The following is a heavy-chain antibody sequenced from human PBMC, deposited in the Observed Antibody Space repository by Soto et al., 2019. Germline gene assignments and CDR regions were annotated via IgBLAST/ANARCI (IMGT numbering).Heavy chain of an antibody. D-gene: IGHD6-13*01. CDR1: GGSVSTGVHY. J-gene: IGHJ2*01. CDR2: IYYSGST. V-gene: IGHV4-61*08. Sequence: QVQLQESGPGLVKPSETLSLTCTVSVSGGSVSTGVHYWSWIRQPPGKGLEWIGYIYYSGSTNYHPSLKSRVTISVDTSKNQFSLKLTSVTAADTAVYYCARGYYTSWYWFDRWGRGTLVTVSS. CDR3: ARGYYTSWYWFDR.